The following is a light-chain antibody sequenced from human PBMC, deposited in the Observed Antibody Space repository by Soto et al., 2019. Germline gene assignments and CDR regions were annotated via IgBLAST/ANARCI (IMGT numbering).Light chain of an antibody. Sequence: QSVLAQPASVSGSPGQSITISCTGTSSDVGGSIFVSWYQQYPDKAPKLMIFEVSHRPSGVSNRFSGSRSGNTASLTISGLQAEDEADYYCSSYTSSSTRHVFGTGTKVTVL. CDR3: SSYTSSSTRHV. V-gene: IGLV2-14*01. CDR2: EVS. J-gene: IGLJ1*01. CDR1: SSDVGGSIF.